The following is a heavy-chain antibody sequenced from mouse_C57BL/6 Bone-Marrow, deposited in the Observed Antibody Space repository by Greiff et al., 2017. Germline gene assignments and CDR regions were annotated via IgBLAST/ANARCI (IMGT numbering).Heavy chain of an antibody. J-gene: IGHJ3*01. CDR1: GYTFTSYG. CDR2: IYPRSGNT. Sequence: QVQLQQSGAELARPGASVKLSCKASGYTFTSYGISWVKQRTGQGLEWIGEIYPRSGNTYYNEKFKGKATLTADKSSSTAYMELRSLTSEDSAVYFCARRRTGPFAYWGQGTLVTVAA. D-gene: IGHD4-1*01. CDR3: ARRRTGPFAY. V-gene: IGHV1-81*01.